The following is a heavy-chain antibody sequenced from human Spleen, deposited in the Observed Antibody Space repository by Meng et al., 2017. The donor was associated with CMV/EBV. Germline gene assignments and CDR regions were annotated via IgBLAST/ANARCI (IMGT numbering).Heavy chain of an antibody. CDR3: ARDFYEYDDSGYYDDTFDI. CDR2: IGGYDGRT. D-gene: IGHD3-22*01. V-gene: IGHV1-18*04. CDR1: GYTFTGYY. Sequence: ASVKVSCKTSGYTFTGYYMHWVRQAPGQGLEWMGGIGGYDGRTNYGQKFRGRVTMTKDTSTSTAYMELRSLGSDDTAVYFCARDFYEYDDSGYYDDTFDIWGQGTMVTVSS. J-gene: IGHJ3*02.